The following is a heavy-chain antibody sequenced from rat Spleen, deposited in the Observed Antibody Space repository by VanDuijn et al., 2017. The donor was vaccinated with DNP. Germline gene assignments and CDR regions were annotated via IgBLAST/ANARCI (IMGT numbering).Heavy chain of an antibody. CDR1: GFSLTSYH. D-gene: IGHD1-7*01. J-gene: IGHJ4*01. V-gene: IGHV2S75*01. CDR3: TRESWGYVMDA. Sequence: QVQLKESGPGLVKPSETLSLTCTVSGFSLTSYHVSCVRQPQGKGLEWMGGIWGDGNTDYKSALTSRLSINRDTSKSQVFLKMNSLQTDDTAIYYCTRESWGYVMDAWGQGASVTVSS. CDR2: IWGDGNT.